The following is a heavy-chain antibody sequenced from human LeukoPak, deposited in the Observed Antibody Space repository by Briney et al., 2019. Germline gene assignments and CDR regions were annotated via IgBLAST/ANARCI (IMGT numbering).Heavy chain of an antibody. V-gene: IGHV3-7*01. Sequence: GGSLRLSCAASGFTFSSYWMSWVRQAPGEGLEWVANIKQDGSEKYYVDSVKGRFTISRDNAKNSLYLQMNSLRAEDTAVYYCARGGTGYSSGWSNYWGQGTLVTVSS. CDR2: IKQDGSEK. CDR3: ARGGTGYSSGWSNY. CDR1: GFTFSSYW. D-gene: IGHD6-19*01. J-gene: IGHJ4*02.